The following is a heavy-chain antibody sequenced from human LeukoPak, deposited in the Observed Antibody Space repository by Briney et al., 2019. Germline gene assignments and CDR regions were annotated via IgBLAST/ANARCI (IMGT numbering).Heavy chain of an antibody. CDR1: GGSFSGYY. V-gene: IGHV4-34*01. J-gene: IGHJ5*02. CDR2: INHSGST. CDR3: ARDVTVTSWFDP. D-gene: IGHD4-17*01. Sequence: SETLSLTCAVYGGSFSGYYWSWIRQPPGKGLEWIGEINHSGSTNYNPSLKSRVTISVDTSKNQFSLKLSSVTAADTAVYYCARDVTVTSWFDPWGQGTLVTVSS.